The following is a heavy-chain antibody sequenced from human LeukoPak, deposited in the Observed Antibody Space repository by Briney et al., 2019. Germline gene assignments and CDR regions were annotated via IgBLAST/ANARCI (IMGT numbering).Heavy chain of an antibody. Sequence: QSGGSLRLSCAASGFTFDSYAMHWVRQAPGKGLEWVAVISYDGSDKYSADSVKGRFTISRDNSKNTLSLQMNSLRAADTAVYYCAKGGLRDGYSYASWGQGTLITVSS. D-gene: IGHD5-24*01. CDR1: GFTFDSYA. J-gene: IGHJ5*02. CDR3: AKGGLRDGYSYAS. CDR2: ISYDGSDK. V-gene: IGHV3-30-3*01.